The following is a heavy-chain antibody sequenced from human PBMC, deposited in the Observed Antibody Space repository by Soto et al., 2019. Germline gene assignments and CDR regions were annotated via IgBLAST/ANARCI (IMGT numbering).Heavy chain of an antibody. Sequence: GGSLRLSCAASGFTFSSYWMSWVRQAPGKWLEWVANIKQDGSEKYYVDSVKGRFTISRDNAKNSLYLQMNSLRAEDTAVYYCARDNWNYGYYYGMDVWGQGTTVTVSS. CDR1: GFTFSSYW. CDR2: IKQDGSEK. D-gene: IGHD1-7*01. V-gene: IGHV3-7*01. CDR3: ARDNWNYGYYYGMDV. J-gene: IGHJ6*02.